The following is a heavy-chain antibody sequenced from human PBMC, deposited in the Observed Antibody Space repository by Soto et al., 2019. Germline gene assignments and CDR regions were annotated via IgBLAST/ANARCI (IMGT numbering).Heavy chain of an antibody. Sequence: EVQLVESGGGLVKPGGSVRLSCAASGFTFSNAWRSWVRQATGKGLEWVGRIKSKSAGGTTEYDAPVKDRFTISRDDSKNTLYLQMNSLKIEHTAVYYCARGHRSSAKIFDSWGQGTLVTVSS. CDR3: ARGHRSSAKIFDS. CDR1: GFTFSNAW. J-gene: IGHJ4*02. V-gene: IGHV3-15*01. CDR2: IKSKSAGGTT. D-gene: IGHD2-2*01.